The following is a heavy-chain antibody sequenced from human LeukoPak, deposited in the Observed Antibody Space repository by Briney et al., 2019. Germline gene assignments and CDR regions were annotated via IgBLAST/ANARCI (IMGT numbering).Heavy chain of an antibody. V-gene: IGHV3-21*01. D-gene: IGHD3-9*01. CDR2: ISSSSSYI. CDR3: ARGPNYDILRAPSPHFDY. CDR1: GCTFSSYS. Sequence: SGGSLRLSCAASGCTFSSYSMNWVRQAPGQGQDWVSSISSSSSYIYYSDSVKGRFTISRDNAKNSLYLQMNSLRAEDTAVYYCARGPNYDILRAPSPHFDYWGQGTLVTVSS. J-gene: IGHJ4*02.